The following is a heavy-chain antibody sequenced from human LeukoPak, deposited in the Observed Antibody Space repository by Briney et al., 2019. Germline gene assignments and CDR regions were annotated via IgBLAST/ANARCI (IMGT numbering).Heavy chain of an antibody. CDR2: ISGSGGSA. D-gene: IGHD2-2*01. CDR1: GFTYSSCV. J-gene: IGHJ4*02. CDR3: AKRHCSSTHCYAFDY. V-gene: IGHV3-23*01. Sequence: GGSLRLSCATSGFTYSSCVMAWVRQAPGKGLEWVSSISGSGGSAYYADSVKGRFTISRDNSMNTLYLQMNSLTAEDTAVYYCAKRHCSSTHCYAFDYWGQGTLVTVSS.